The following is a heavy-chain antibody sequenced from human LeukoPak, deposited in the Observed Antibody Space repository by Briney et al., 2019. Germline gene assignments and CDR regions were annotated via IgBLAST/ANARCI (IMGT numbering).Heavy chain of an antibody. CDR2: INPGDSDT. CDR1: GYRFTSYW. CDR3: ARQPDCTRTSCYVDYYGMDV. Sequence: GESLKISCKGSGYRFTSYWIGWVRQMPGKGLEWMGIINPGDSDTRYSPSFQGQVTISADKSISTAYLQWSSLKASDTAMYYCARQPDCTRTSCYVDYYGMDVWGQGTTVTVSS. V-gene: IGHV5-51*01. J-gene: IGHJ6*02. D-gene: IGHD2-2*01.